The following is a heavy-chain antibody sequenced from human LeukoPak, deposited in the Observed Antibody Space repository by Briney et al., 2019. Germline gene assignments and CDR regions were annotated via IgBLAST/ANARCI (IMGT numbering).Heavy chain of an antibody. Sequence: GGSLRLSCAASGFTFSSYGMHWVRQAPGKGLEWVAVISYDGSNKYYADSVKGRFTISRDNSKNTLYLQMNSLRAEDTAVYYCAQDTAMVDFDYWGQGTLVTVSS. CDR3: AQDTAMVDFDY. D-gene: IGHD5-18*01. CDR1: GFTFSSYG. CDR2: ISYDGSNK. J-gene: IGHJ4*02. V-gene: IGHV3-30*18.